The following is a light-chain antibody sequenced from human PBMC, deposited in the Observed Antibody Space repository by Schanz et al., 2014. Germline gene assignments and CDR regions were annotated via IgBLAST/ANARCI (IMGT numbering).Light chain of an antibody. CDR2: GAS. CDR1: QSVNSN. CDR3: QQSYNSPLT. J-gene: IGKJ4*01. V-gene: IGKV3-15*01. Sequence: EIVMTQSPATLSVSPGERATLSCRASQSVNSNLAWYQQKPGQAPRLLIYGASTRATGIPARFSGSGSGTEFTLTISRLEPEDLATYYCQQSYNSPLTFGGGTKVEI.